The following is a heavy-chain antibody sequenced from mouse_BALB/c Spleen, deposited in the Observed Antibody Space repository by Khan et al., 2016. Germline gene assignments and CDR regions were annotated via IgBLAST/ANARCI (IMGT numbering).Heavy chain of an antibody. Sequence: VQLKESGPDLVKPSQSLSLTCTVTGYSITSGYSWHWIWQFPGNKLEWMGYIHYSGSTNYNPSLKSRISITRDTSKNQFFLQLNSVTTEDTATYYCARDPPFAYWGQGTLVTVSA. J-gene: IGHJ3*01. CDR1: GYSITSGYS. V-gene: IGHV3-1*02. CDR2: IHYSGST. CDR3: ARDPPFAY.